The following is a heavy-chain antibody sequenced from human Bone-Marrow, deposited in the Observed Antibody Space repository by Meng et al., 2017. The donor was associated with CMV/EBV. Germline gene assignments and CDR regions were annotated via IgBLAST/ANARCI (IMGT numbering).Heavy chain of an antibody. CDR1: GASISTSSYY. D-gene: IGHD3-22*01. CDR2: IYYSGST. Sequence: SETLSLTCTVSGASISTSSYYWGWIRQPPGKGLEWIGSIYYSGSTYYNPSLKSRVTISVDTSKNHFSLKLSSVTAADTAVYYCAIVVVIANWFDPWGQGTLVTVSS. V-gene: IGHV4-39*07. CDR3: AIVVVIANWFDP. J-gene: IGHJ5*02.